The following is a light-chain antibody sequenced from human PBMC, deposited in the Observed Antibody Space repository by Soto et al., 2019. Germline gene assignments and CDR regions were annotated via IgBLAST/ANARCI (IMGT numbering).Light chain of an antibody. J-gene: IGKJ5*01. CDR2: GAS. CDR3: QQRYNWPIT. V-gene: IGKV3D-20*02. Sequence: EIILTQSPDTLSLSPGERATLSCRASQTVSSNYLAWCQQRPGQAPRLLIYGASTRAAGIPDRFSGSGSGTEFTLTISSLQSEDYAVYYCQQRYNWPITFGQGTRLEIK. CDR1: QTVSSNY.